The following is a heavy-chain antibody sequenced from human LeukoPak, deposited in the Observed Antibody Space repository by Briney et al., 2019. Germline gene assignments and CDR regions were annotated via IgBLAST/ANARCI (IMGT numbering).Heavy chain of an antibody. CDR1: GLTVSSSF. J-gene: IGHJ3*02. D-gene: IGHD3-3*01. Sequence: GGALRLSCAASGLTVSSSFMTGVRLASGKGLEGVSIIYPGGTTYSADSVKGRFTISRDDSKNTLYLQMNSLRPDDTAVYYCARVLRSGNTGFAFDIWGQGTMVTVSS. CDR3: ARVLRSGNTGFAFDI. CDR2: IYPGGTT. V-gene: IGHV3-66*02.